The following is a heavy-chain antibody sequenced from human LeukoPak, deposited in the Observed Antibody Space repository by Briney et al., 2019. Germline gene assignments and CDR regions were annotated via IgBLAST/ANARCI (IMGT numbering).Heavy chain of an antibody. CDR2: ISYDGSNK. J-gene: IGHJ4*02. D-gene: IGHD5-12*01. CDR1: GFTFSSYG. Sequence: PGGSLRLSCAASGFTFSSYGMHWVRQAPGKGLEWVAVISYDGSNKYYADSVKGRFTISRDNSKNTLYLQMNSLRAEDTAVYYCARGGGYAWDYWGQGTLATVSS. V-gene: IGHV3-30*03. CDR3: ARGGGYAWDY.